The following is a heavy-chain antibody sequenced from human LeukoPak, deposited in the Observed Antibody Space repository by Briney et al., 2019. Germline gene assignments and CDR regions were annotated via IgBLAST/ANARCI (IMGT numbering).Heavy chain of an antibody. D-gene: IGHD1-26*01. V-gene: IGHV4-38-2*02. CDR2: IYHSGST. CDR3: ARDHGGSYSGFDH. CDR1: GYSISSGYY. J-gene: IGHJ4*02. Sequence: SETLSLTCTVSGYSISSGYYWGWIRQPPGKGLEWIGSIYHSGSTYYNPSLMGRVTISGDTSKNQFSLQLNSVAAADTAVYYCARDHGGSYSGFDHWGQGILVTVSS.